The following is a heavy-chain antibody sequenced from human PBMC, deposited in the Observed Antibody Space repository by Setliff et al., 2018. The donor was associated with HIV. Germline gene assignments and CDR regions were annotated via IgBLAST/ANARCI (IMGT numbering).Heavy chain of an antibody. V-gene: IGHV3-72*01. CDR2: STNKDNSFTI. Sequence: PGGSLRLSCAASGFTFSDHYMDWVPQAPGKGLEWVGRSTNKDNSFTIEYAASVKGRFTISKDESKNLLFLQMNSLKTEDTAVYYCARNQGSSFGQGFDYWGQGTLVTVSS. CDR1: GFTFSDHY. D-gene: IGHD6-13*01. CDR3: ARNQGSSFGQGFDY. J-gene: IGHJ4*02.